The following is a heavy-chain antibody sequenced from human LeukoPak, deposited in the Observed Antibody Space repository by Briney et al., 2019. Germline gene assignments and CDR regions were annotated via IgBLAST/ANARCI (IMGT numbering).Heavy chain of an antibody. CDR2: IYTSGST. CDR1: GGSISSGSYY. Sequence: SETLSLTCTVSGGSISSGSYYWSWIRQPAGKGLEWIGRIYTSGSTNYNPSLKSRVTISVDTSKNQFSLKLSSVTAADTAVYYCARLNIGYSYGNYFDYWGQGTLVTVSS. J-gene: IGHJ4*02. D-gene: IGHD5-18*01. V-gene: IGHV4-61*02. CDR3: ARLNIGYSYGNYFDY.